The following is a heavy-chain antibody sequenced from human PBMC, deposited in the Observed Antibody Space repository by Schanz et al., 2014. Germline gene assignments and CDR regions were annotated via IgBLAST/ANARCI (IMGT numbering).Heavy chain of an antibody. CDR1: GYTFTSYF. CDR3: ARTIAYGGSSGCFDY. V-gene: IGHV1-46*03. CDR2: INLYGGST. Sequence: QVQLVQSGAEVKKPGASLKVSCKASGYTFTSYFIHWVRQAPGQGLEWMGIINLYGGSTNYAQKFQGRVTVTRDTSTSTVYMELNSLRSEDTAVYYCARTIAYGGSSGCFDYWGQGTLVTVSS. J-gene: IGHJ4*02. D-gene: IGHD4-17*01.